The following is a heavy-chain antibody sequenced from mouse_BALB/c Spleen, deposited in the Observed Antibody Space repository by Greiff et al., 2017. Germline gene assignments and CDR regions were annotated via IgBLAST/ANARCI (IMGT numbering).Heavy chain of an antibody. CDR3: ARQNYGDY. V-gene: IGHV5-6*01. CDR2: ISSGGSYT. J-gene: IGHJ2*01. Sequence: EVQRVESGGDLVKPGESLKLSCAASGFTFSSYGMSWVRQTPDKRLEWVATISSGGSYTYYPASVTGRFTISRDNAKNTLYLQMSSLKSEDTAMYYCARQNYGDYWGQGTTLTVSS. D-gene: IGHD1-1*01. CDR1: GFTFSSYG.